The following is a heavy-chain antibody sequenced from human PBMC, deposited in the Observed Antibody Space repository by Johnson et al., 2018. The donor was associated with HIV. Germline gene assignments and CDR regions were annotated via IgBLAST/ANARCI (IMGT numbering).Heavy chain of an antibody. V-gene: IGHV3-30-3*01. CDR1: GFTFSSYA. CDR2: ISYDGSNK. J-gene: IGHJ3*02. Sequence: QMLLVESGGDLVQPGGSLRLSCAASGFTFSSYAMHWVRQAPGKGLEWVAVISYDGSNKYYADSVKGRFTISRDNSKNTLYLQMNSLRAEDTAVYYCARDRPIAPFDIWGQGTMVTVSS. CDR3: ARDRPIAPFDI. D-gene: IGHD3-22*01.